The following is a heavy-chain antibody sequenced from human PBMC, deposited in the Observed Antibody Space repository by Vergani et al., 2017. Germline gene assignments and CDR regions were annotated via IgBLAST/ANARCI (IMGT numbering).Heavy chain of an antibody. CDR1: GFTFSNSA. Sequence: EVHLLESGGGLVQSGGSLRLSCAASGFTFSNSAVSWVRQAPGRGLAWVSSISGPGFSTYYADSVKRRFTFSIDNSKTTLYLQMNSLRVEDTAVDYCANDPQPRYSSYDYFLFDYWGQGTLVTVSS. V-gene: IGHV3-23*01. CDR2: ISGPGFST. J-gene: IGHJ4*02. D-gene: IGHD5-12*01. CDR3: ANDPQPRYSSYDYFLFDY.